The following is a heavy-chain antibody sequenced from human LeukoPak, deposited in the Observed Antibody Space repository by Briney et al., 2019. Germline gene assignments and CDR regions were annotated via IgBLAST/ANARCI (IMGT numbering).Heavy chain of an antibody. Sequence: SETLSLTCTVSGGSISSGYYWGWIRQPPGKGLEWIGSIYHSGSTYYNPSLKSRVTISVDTSKNQFSLKLSSVTAADTAVYYCARITVNWYFDLWGRGTLVTVSS. D-gene: IGHD3-16*01. CDR2: IYHSGST. J-gene: IGHJ2*01. V-gene: IGHV4-38-2*02. CDR1: GGSISSGYY. CDR3: ARITVNWYFDL.